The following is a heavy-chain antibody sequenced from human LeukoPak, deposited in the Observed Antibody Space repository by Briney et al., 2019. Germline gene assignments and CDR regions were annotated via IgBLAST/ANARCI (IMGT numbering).Heavy chain of an antibody. CDR3: ARARAVIVPAASPWDY. CDR1: GYTFTCYG. CDR2: ISAYNGNT. Sequence: GASVKVSCKASGYTFTCYGISWVRQAPGQGLEWMGWISAYNGNTNYAQKLQGRVTMTTDTSTSTAYMELRSLRSDDTAVYYCARARAVIVPAASPWDYWGQGTLVTVSS. J-gene: IGHJ4*02. V-gene: IGHV1-18*01. D-gene: IGHD2-2*01.